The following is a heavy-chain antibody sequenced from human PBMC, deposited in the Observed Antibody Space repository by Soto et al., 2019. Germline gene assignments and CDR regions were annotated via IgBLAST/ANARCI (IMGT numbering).Heavy chain of an antibody. CDR1: GFTFSSYG. D-gene: IGHD1-1*01. CDR2: IWYDGSNK. Sequence: GGSLRLSCAASGFTFSSYGMHWVRQAPGKGLEWVAVIWYDGSNKYYADSVKGRFTISRDNSKNTLYLQMNSLRAEDTAVYYCARPPGTNYYYYMDVWGKGTTVTVSS. CDR3: ARPPGTNYYYYMDV. J-gene: IGHJ6*03. V-gene: IGHV3-33*01.